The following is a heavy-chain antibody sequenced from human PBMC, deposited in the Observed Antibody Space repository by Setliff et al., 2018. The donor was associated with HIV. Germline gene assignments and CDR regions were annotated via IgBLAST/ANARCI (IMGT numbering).Heavy chain of an antibody. CDR2: IYSGGST. Sequence: GGSLRLSCAASGFTVRSNYMSWVRQAPGKGLEWVSVIYSGGSTNYADSVKGRFTISRDNSKNTLYLQMNSLRAEDTAVYYCARDFSGKGGYAFDIWGQGTMVTVSS. CDR3: ARDFSGKGGYAFDI. CDR1: GFTVRSNY. J-gene: IGHJ3*02. V-gene: IGHV3-66*01. D-gene: IGHD1-26*01.